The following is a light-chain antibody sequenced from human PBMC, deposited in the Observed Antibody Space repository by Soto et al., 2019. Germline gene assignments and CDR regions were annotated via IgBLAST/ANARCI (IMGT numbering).Light chain of an antibody. V-gene: IGLV1-40*01. CDR1: SSNIGAGYD. Sequence: QSVLTQPPSVSGAPGQRVTISCTGSSSNIGAGYDVHWYQQLPGTAPKLLIYGNSNRPSGVPDRFSGSKSGTSASLAITGLQAEDGAGYYCQSYDSSLSFYVFGTGTKLTVL. J-gene: IGLJ1*01. CDR2: GNS. CDR3: QSYDSSLSFYV.